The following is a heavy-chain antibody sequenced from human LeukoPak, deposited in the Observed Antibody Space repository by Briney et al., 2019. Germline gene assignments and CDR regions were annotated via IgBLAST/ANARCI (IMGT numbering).Heavy chain of an antibody. CDR1: DASISNYY. CDR2: IYTSGST. J-gene: IGHJ5*02. CDR3: ARGIAVAGNWFDP. V-gene: IGHV4-4*07. Sequence: SETLSLTCTVSDASISNYYWSWIRQPAGKGLEWIGRIYTSGSTNYNPSLKSRVTMSVDTSKNQFSLKLSSVTAADTAVYYCARGIAVAGNWFDPWGQGTLVTVSS. D-gene: IGHD6-19*01.